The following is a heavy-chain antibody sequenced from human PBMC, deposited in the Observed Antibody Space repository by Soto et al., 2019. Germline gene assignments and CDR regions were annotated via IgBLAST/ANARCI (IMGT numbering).Heavy chain of an antibody. V-gene: IGHV1-18*01. D-gene: IGHD6-19*01. CDR3: ASAVAQGYYYYMDV. CDR2: ISAYNGNT. J-gene: IGHJ6*03. CDR1: GYTFTSYG. Sequence: ASVKVSCKASGYTFTSYGISWVRQAPGQGLEWMGWISAYNGNTNYAQKLQGRVTMTTDTSTSTAYMELSSLRSEDTAVYYCASAVAQGYYYYMDVWGKGTTVTVSS.